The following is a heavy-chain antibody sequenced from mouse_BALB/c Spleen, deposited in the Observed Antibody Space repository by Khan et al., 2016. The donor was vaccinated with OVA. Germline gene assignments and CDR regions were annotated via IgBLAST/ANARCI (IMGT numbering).Heavy chain of an antibody. D-gene: IGHD2-14*01. CDR2: INPSSSYP. Sequence: QVQLQQSGAELARPGASVKMSCKASGYTFTSYTMHWVKQRPGQGLEWIGYINPSSSYPNYNQKFKDKATLTADKSSRTAYMQLSSLTSEDSAVYYCTRVGAYYRSDGWFAYWGQGTLVTVSA. CDR1: GYTFTSYT. J-gene: IGHJ3*01. CDR3: TRVGAYYRSDGWFAY. V-gene: IGHV1-4*01.